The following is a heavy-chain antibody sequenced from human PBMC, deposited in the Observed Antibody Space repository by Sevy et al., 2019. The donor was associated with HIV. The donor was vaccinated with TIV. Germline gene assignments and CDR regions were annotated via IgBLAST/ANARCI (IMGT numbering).Heavy chain of an antibody. V-gene: IGHV1-8*01. Sequence: ASVKVSCKASGYTFTSYDINWVRQATGQGLEWMGWMNPNSGNTGYAQKFQGRVTMTRNTSISTAYMELSSLRSEDTAVYYCARGTLLWFGELLRRNWFDPWGQGTVVTVSS. J-gene: IGHJ5*02. CDR3: ARGTLLWFGELLRRNWFDP. CDR1: GYTFTSYD. CDR2: MNPNSGNT. D-gene: IGHD3-10*01.